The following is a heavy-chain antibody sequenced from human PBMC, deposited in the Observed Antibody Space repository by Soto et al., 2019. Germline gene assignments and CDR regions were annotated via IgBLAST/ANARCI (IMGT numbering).Heavy chain of an antibody. CDR3: ARDLGPLVRYYYGMDV. CDR1: GYTFTSYG. J-gene: IGHJ6*02. V-gene: IGHV1-18*01. Sequence: QVQLVQSGAEVKKPGASVKVSCKASGYTFTSYGIIWVRQAPGQGLEWMGWISAYNGNTNYAQKLQGRVTMTTDTATSTAYMELSSLRSDDTAVYYCARDLGPLVRYYYGMDVWGQGTTVTVSS. CDR2: ISAYNGNT. D-gene: IGHD6-6*01.